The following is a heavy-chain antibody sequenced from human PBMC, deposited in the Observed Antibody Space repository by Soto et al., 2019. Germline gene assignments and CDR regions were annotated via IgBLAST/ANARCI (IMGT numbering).Heavy chain of an antibody. CDR1: GGTFSSYA. Sequence: QVQLVQSGAEVKKPGSSVKVSCKASGGTFSSYAISWVRQAPGQGLEWMGGIIPIFGTANYAQKFQGRVTITADESTSXXSXEXXSLRSEDTAVYYCASMGYCSGGSCYSHYYYYGMDVWGQGTTVTVSS. CDR2: IIPIFGTA. V-gene: IGHV1-69*12. D-gene: IGHD2-15*01. CDR3: ASMGYCSGGSCYSHYYYYGMDV. J-gene: IGHJ6*02.